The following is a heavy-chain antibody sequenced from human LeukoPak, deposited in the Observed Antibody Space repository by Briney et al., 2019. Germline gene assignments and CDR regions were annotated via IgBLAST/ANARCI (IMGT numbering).Heavy chain of an antibody. CDR1: GGSISSYY. Sequence: SETLSLTCTVSGGSISSYYWSWIRQPPGKGLEWIGEINHSGSTNYNPSLKSRVTISVDTSKNQFSLKLSSVTAADTAVYYCARGSGLGYWGQGTLVTVSS. CDR2: INHSGST. V-gene: IGHV4-34*01. CDR3: ARGSGLGY. J-gene: IGHJ4*02. D-gene: IGHD3-10*01.